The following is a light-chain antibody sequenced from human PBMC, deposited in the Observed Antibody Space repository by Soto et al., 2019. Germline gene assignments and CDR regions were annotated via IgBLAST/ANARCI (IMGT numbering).Light chain of an antibody. CDR3: QQYSSSGT. Sequence: EIVLTQSPGTLSLSPGERATLSCRASQSVSNNYLAWYQQKPGQAPRLLIYGASNRATGIPDRFSGSGSGTNFTITISRLEPEDFAVYYCQQYSSSGTFGQGTKVEIK. CDR1: QSVSNNY. CDR2: GAS. J-gene: IGKJ1*01. V-gene: IGKV3-20*01.